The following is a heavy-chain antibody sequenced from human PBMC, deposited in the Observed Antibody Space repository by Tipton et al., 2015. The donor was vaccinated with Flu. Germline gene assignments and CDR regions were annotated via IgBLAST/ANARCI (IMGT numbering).Heavy chain of an antibody. V-gene: IGHV3-7*01. J-gene: IGHJ4*02. D-gene: IGHD6-13*01. CDR2: INQDGSEK. CDR1: GESFSGYY. Sequence: LSLTCAVYGESFSGYYWSWIRQTPGKGLEWVGNINQDGSEKYSVDSVRGRFTITRDNAKNTADLQMNSLRVEDTAVYYCVRAIGGAGSRWGQGTLVTVSS. CDR3: VRAIGGAGSR.